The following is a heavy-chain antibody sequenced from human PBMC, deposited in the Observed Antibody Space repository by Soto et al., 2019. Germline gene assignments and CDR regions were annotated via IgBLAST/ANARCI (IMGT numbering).Heavy chain of an antibody. J-gene: IGHJ4*02. Sequence: PGGSLRLSCAASGFTFSSYGMHWVRQAPGKGLEWVAIIWYDGSNKYYADSVKGRFTISRDNSKNTLYLQMNSLRAEDTAVYYCAREHGLFSFFDYWGQGIPVTVSS. CDR3: AREHGLFSFFDY. CDR1: GFTFSSYG. V-gene: IGHV3-33*01. CDR2: IWYDGSNK. D-gene: IGHD3-22*01.